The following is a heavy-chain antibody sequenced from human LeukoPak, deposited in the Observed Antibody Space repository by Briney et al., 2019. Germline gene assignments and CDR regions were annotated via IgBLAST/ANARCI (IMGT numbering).Heavy chain of an antibody. CDR3: ARGVGSGAIDY. Sequence: SETLSLTCAVYGGSFSGYYWSWIRQPPGKGLEWIGEINHSGSTYYNPSLKSRVTISVDTSKNQFSLKMSSVTAADTAVYYCARGVGSGAIDYWGQGTLVTVSS. D-gene: IGHD4/OR15-4a*01. J-gene: IGHJ4*02. V-gene: IGHV4-34*01. CDR2: INHSGST. CDR1: GGSFSGYY.